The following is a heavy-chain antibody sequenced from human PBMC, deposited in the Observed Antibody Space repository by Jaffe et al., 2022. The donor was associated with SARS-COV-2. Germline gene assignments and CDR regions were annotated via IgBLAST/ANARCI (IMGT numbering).Heavy chain of an antibody. CDR1: GFTFSNAW. V-gene: IGHV3-15*01. CDR3: TTVDFWSGRGKHHY. J-gene: IGHJ4*02. Sequence: EVQLVESGGGLVKPGDSLRLSCVASGFTFSNAWMSWVRQAPGKGLEWVGHVKSKTGGATTDYAAPVKGRFVVSRDDSENTLFLQMNSLKTEDTAVYYCTTVDFWSGRGKHHYWGQGTLVTVSS. D-gene: IGHD3-3*01. CDR2: VKSKTGGATT.